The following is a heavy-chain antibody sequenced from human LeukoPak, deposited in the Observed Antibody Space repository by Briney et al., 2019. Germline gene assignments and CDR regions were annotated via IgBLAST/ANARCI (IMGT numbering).Heavy chain of an antibody. CDR3: AKGVDYYGSGTTFDP. D-gene: IGHD3-10*01. CDR2: ISGSGGST. V-gene: IGHV3-23*01. CDR1: GFTFSSYA. Sequence: GGSLRLSCAASGFTFSSYAMSWVRQAPGKGLEWVSAISGSGGSTYYADSVKGRFTIPRDNSKNTLYLQMNSLRAEDTAVYYCAKGVDYYGSGTTFDPWGQGTLVTVSS. J-gene: IGHJ5*02.